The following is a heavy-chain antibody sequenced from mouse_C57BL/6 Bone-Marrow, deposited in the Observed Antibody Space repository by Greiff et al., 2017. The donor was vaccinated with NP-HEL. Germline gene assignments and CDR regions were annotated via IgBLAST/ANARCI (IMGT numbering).Heavy chain of an antibody. J-gene: IGHJ2*01. Sequence: QVHVKQSGAELARPGASVKLSCKSSGCTFTSYGISWVKQRTGQGLEWIGEIYPRSGNTYYNEKFKGKATLTADKSSSTAYMELRSLTSEDSAVYFCARLYYYFDYWGQGTTLTVSS. CDR1: GCTFTSYG. CDR3: ARLYYYFDY. V-gene: IGHV1-81*01. CDR2: IYPRSGNT. D-gene: IGHD1-1*01.